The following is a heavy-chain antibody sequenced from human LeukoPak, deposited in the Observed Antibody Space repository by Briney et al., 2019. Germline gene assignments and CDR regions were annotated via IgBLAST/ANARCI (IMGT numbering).Heavy chain of an antibody. CDR2: IRYDGSNK. Sequence: PGRSLRLSCAAAGFTFSKFAMHWVRQAPGKGLEWVAFIRYDGSNKYYADSVKGRFTISRDNSKNTLYLQMNSLRAEDTAVYYCAKDQILRYGGNGPPDYWGQGTLVTVSS. D-gene: IGHD4-23*01. J-gene: IGHJ4*02. CDR1: GFTFSKFA. CDR3: AKDQILRYGGNGPPDY. V-gene: IGHV3-30*02.